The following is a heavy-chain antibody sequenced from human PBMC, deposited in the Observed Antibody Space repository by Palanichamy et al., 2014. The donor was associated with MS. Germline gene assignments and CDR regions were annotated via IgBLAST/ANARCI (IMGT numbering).Heavy chain of an antibody. CDR3: ARRAGARISATPNWIDP. Sequence: QVQLVQSGAEVKKPGSSVKVSCKASGGTFSKYAISWVRQAPGQGLEWMGGIIPLLGAVNYAQKFQGRVTITADDSTSTTYMELSSLRSEDTAVYYCARRAGARISATPNWIDPWGQGTLVTVSS. CDR2: IIPLLGAV. D-gene: IGHD6-13*01. CDR1: GGTFSKYA. V-gene: IGHV1-69*01. J-gene: IGHJ5*02.